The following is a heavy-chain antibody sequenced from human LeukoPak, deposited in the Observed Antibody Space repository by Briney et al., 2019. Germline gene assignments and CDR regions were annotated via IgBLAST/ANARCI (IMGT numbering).Heavy chain of an antibody. J-gene: IGHJ6*03. CDR3: ARRSGSYYYYYMDV. Sequence: SETLSLTCTVSGGSISSHYWSWIRQSPGKGLEWIGYIYYSGSTNYNPSLKSRVTISVDTSKNQFSLKLSSVTAADTAVYYCARRSGSYYYYYMDVWGKGATVTISS. D-gene: IGHD3-10*01. V-gene: IGHV4-59*11. CDR2: IYYSGST. CDR1: GGSISSHY.